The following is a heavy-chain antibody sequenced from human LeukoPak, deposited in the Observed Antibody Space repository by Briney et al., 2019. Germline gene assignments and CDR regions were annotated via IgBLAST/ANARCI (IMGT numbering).Heavy chain of an antibody. D-gene: IGHD2-2*01. CDR1: GYTFTGYY. V-gene: IGHV1-2*02. CDR2: INPNSGGT. Sequence: GASVKVSCKASGYTFTGYYMHWVRQAPGQGLEWMGWINPNSGGTNYAQKFQGRVTMTRDTSISTAYMELSRLRSDDTAVYYCARERRKVYCSSTSCYPYLTRQEVNWFDPWGQGTLVTVSS. CDR3: ARERRKVYCSSTSCYPYLTRQEVNWFDP. J-gene: IGHJ5*02.